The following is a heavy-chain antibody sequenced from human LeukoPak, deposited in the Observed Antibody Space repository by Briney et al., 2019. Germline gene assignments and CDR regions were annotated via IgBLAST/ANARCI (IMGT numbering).Heavy chain of an antibody. V-gene: IGHV3-21*01. J-gene: IGHJ4*02. D-gene: IGHD6-13*01. CDR1: GFTFSSYS. Sequence: GGSLRLSCAASGFTFSSYSMNWVRQAPGKGLEWVSSISSSSSYIYYADSVKGRFTISRDNAKNSLYLQMNSLRAEDTAVYYCASFGGGSAAGIASLDYWGQGTLVTVSS. CDR2: ISSSSSYI. CDR3: ASFGGGSAAGIASLDY.